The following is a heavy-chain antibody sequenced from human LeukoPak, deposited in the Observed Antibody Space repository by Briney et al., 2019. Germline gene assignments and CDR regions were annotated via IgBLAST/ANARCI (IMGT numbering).Heavy chain of an antibody. D-gene: IGHD1-1*01. V-gene: IGHV3-7*03. CDR2: IKQDGSEK. Sequence: GGSLRLSCAASGFTSSSYWMSWVRQAPGKGLEWVANIKQDGSEKYYVDSVKGRFTISRDNAKNSLYLQMNSLRAEDTAVYYCARGTTGTSYYYYGMDVWGQGTTVTVSS. J-gene: IGHJ6*02. CDR3: ARGTTGTSYYYYGMDV. CDR1: GFTSSSYW.